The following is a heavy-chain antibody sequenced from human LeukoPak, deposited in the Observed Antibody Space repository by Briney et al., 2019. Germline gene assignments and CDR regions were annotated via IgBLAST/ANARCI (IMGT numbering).Heavy chain of an antibody. CDR2: ISAYSTYNGNT. J-gene: IGHJ4*02. CDR1: GYTFTSFG. Sequence: ASVKVSCQASGYTFTSFGISWVRQAPGQGPEWMGWISAYSTYNGNTNYTQKFQGRVTMTTDTSTTTAYMELRSLRSDDTAVYYCTRDLGQWLLQGIFFDYWGQGTLVTVSS. V-gene: IGHV1-18*01. CDR3: TRDLGQWLLQGIFFDY. D-gene: IGHD5-12*01.